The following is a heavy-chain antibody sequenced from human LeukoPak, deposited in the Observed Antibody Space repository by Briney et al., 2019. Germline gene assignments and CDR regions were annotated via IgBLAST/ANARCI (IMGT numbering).Heavy chain of an antibody. CDR2: IYYSGST. D-gene: IGHD2-15*01. Sequence: SETLSLTCTVSGGSISSSSYYWGWIRQPPGEGLEWIGSIYYSGSTYYNPSLKSRVTISVDTSKTQFSLKLSSVTAADTAVYYCASRATRGYYYYYMDVWGKGTTVTVSS. CDR3: ASRATRGYYYYYMDV. J-gene: IGHJ6*03. V-gene: IGHV4-39*01. CDR1: GGSISSSSYY.